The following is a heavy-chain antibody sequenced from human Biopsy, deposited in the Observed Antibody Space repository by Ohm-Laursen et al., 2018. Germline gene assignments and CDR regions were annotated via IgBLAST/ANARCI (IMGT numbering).Heavy chain of an antibody. D-gene: IGHD5-12*01. CDR3: ARLGSGDYFPTFFDF. CDR2: IFYSANT. J-gene: IGHJ4*02. V-gene: IGHV4-31*03. CDR1: GGSISNNNYY. Sequence: SETLSLTCTVSGGSISNNNYYWGWIRHHPGEGLEWIGNIFYSANTYYNPSLKSRVTISVDTSKNQFSLKLSSVTAADTAVYYCARLGSGDYFPTFFDFWGQGALVTVSS.